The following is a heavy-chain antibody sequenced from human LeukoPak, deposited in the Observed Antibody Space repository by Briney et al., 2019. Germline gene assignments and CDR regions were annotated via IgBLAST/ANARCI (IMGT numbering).Heavy chain of an antibody. CDR2: IFPILGTA. CDR3: AIAVITIFGVVTNKFYYYYMDV. J-gene: IGHJ6*03. D-gene: IGHD3-3*01. Sequence: GASEKVSCKASGGTFSIYAISWVRQAPRQGLEWMGGIFPILGTANHAQQPQGRVTNTTDESTSTACMEVSRLRSEDTAVYYCAIAVITIFGVVTNKFYYYYMDVWGKGTTVTVSS. CDR1: GGTFSIYA. V-gene: IGHV1-69*05.